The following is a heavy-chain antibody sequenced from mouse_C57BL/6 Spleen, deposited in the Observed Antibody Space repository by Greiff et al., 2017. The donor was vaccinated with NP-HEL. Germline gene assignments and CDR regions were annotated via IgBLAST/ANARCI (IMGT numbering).Heavy chain of an antibody. J-gene: IGHJ2*01. CDR1: GFSLTSYG. D-gene: IGHD4-1*01. CDR2: IWSGGST. Sequence: VHLVESGPGLVQPSQSLSITCTVSGFSLTSYGVHWVRQSPGKGLEWLGVIWSGGSTDYNAAFISRLSISKDNSKSQVFFKMNSLQADDTAIYYCARGRTGDLDYWGQGTTLTVSS. CDR3: ARGRTGDLDY. V-gene: IGHV2-2*01.